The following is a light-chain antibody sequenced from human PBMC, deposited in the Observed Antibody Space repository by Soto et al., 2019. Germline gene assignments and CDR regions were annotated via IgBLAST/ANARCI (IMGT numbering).Light chain of an antibody. CDR3: QQSYSTLT. V-gene: IGKV1-39*01. CDR1: QSISSY. CDR2: AAS. Sequence: DIQITQTPSSLSASVGDRVTMTCRASQSISSYLNWYQQKPGKAPKLLIYAASSLQSGVPSRFSGSGSGTDFTLTISSLQPEDFATYYYQQSYSTLTFGPGTKVDIK. J-gene: IGKJ3*01.